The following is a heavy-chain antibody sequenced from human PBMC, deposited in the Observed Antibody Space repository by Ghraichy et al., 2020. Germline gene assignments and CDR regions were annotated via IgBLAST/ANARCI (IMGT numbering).Heavy chain of an antibody. CDR1: GFTFSSYE. V-gene: IGHV3-48*03. Sequence: GGSLRLSCAASGFTFSSYEMNWVRQAPGKGLEWVSYISSSGSTIYYADSVKGRFTISRDNAKNSLYLQMNSLRAEDTAVNYCARVYLDAFDIWGQGTMVTVSS. D-gene: IGHD5/OR15-5a*01. J-gene: IGHJ3*02. CDR2: ISSSGSTI. CDR3: ARVYLDAFDI.